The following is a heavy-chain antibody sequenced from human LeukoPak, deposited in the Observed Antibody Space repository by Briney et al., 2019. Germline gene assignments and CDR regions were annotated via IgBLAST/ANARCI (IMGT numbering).Heavy chain of an antibody. Sequence: PSETLSLTCTVSGGSISSSSYYRGWIRQPPGKGLEWIGSIYYSGSTYYNASLKSRVTISVDTSKNQFSLKLSSVTAADTAVYYCARGYCSSTSCHNWFDPWGQGTLVTVSS. CDR1: GGSISSSSYY. D-gene: IGHD2-2*01. CDR2: IYYSGST. V-gene: IGHV4-39*01. J-gene: IGHJ5*02. CDR3: ARGYCSSTSCHNWFDP.